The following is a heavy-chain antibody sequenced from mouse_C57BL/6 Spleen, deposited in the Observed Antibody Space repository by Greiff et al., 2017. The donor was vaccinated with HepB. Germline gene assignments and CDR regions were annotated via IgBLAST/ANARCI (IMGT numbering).Heavy chain of an antibody. Sequence: EVKLMESGGGLVKPGGSLKLSCAASGFTFSDYGMHWVRQAPEKGLEWVAYISSGSSTIYYADTVKGRFTISRDNAKNTLFLQMTSLRSEDTAMYYCATTAQAAAYWGQGTLVTVSA. CDR1: GFTFSDYG. V-gene: IGHV5-17*01. CDR3: ATTAQAAAY. J-gene: IGHJ3*01. D-gene: IGHD3-2*02. CDR2: ISSGSSTI.